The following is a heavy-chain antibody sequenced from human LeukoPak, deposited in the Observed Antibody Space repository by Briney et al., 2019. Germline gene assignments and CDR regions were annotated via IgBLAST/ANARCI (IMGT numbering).Heavy chain of an antibody. V-gene: IGHV1-18*01. D-gene: IGHD3-22*01. CDR3: ARNYYDSSGYYYFDY. J-gene: IGHJ4*02. Sequence: ASVKDSCKASRYTFTNYGISWVRQAPGQGLEWMGRISGYNDNTKYAQKLQGRVTMTTDTSMSTAYMELRRLKSDDTAVYYCARNYYDSSGYYYFDYWGQGTLVTVSS. CDR1: RYTFTNYG. CDR2: ISGYNDNT.